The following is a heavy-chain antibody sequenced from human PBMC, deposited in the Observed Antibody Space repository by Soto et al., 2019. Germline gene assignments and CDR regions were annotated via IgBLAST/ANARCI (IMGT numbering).Heavy chain of an antibody. CDR3: ARSPRWVTAIISPFDC. J-gene: IGHJ4*02. CDR2: ISYDGSNK. Sequence: QVQLVESGGGVVQPGRSLRLSCAASGFTFSSYAMHWVRQAPGKGLEWVAVISYDGSNKYYADSVKGRFTISRDNSKNTLELQMNSLRAEDTAVYYCARSPRWVTAIISPFDCWGQGTLVTVSS. V-gene: IGHV3-30-3*01. D-gene: IGHD2-21*02. CDR1: GFTFSSYA.